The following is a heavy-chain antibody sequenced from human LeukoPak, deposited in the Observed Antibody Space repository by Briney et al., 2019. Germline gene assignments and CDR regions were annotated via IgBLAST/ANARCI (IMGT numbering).Heavy chain of an antibody. CDR2: MNPNSGNT. J-gene: IGHJ4*02. D-gene: IGHD6-19*01. Sequence: ASVKVSCKASGYTFTSYDINWVRQANGPGLEWMGWMNPNSGNTGYAQKFQGRVTMTRNTSISTAYMELSSLRSEDTAVYYCARAGLGGVAVAGRLGYWGQGTLVTVSS. CDR3: ARAGLGGVAVAGRLGY. CDR1: GYTFTSYD. V-gene: IGHV1-8*01.